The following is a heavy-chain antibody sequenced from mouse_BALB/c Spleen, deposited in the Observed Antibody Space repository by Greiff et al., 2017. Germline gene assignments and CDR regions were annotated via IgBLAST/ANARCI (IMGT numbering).Heavy chain of an antibody. CDR2: INPNNGGT. V-gene: IGHV1-18*01. Sequence: VQLQQSGPELVKPGASVKIPCKASGYTFTDYNMDWVKQSHGKSLEWIGDINPNNGGTIYNQKFKGKATLTVDKSSSTAYMELRGLTSEDTAVYYCARGVGGNYVYWYFDVWGAGTTVTVSS. CDR3: ARGVGGNYVYWYFDV. J-gene: IGHJ1*01. D-gene: IGHD2-1*01. CDR1: GYTFTDYN.